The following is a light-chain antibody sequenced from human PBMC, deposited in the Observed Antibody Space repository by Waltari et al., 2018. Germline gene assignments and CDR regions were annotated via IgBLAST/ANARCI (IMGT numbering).Light chain of an antibody. CDR3: MQALQTPTT. V-gene: IGKV2-28*01. J-gene: IGKJ1*01. CDR2: LGS. CDR1: QSLLHSNGYNY. Sequence: DIVMTQSPLSLPVTPGEPASISCRSSQSLLHSNGYNYLDWYLQKPGQSPQLLIYLGSNRASGVPDRFSGSGSGTDFTLKISRVEAEDVGVYYCMQALQTPTTFGQGTKVGIK.